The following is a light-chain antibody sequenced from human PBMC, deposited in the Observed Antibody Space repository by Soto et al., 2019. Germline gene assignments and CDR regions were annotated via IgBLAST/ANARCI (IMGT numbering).Light chain of an antibody. CDR3: QQYAGSPIT. CDR2: GAS. J-gene: IGKJ5*01. Sequence: EIVLTQSPGPLSLSPGERATFSCRASQIVSNSYLPWYQQKPGQAPRLLIYGASSRARGIPDRFSGSGSETDFTLTISRLEPEDFALYYCQQYAGSPITFGQGTRLEI. V-gene: IGKV3-20*01. CDR1: QIVSNSY.